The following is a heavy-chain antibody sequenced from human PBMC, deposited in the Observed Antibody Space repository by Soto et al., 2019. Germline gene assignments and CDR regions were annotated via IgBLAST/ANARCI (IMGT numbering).Heavy chain of an antibody. D-gene: IGHD1-26*01. Sequence: QVQLVQSGAEVTKPGSSVKVSCKASGGTFSSYTTSWVRQAPGQGLEWMGRIIPILGIANYAQKFPGRVTITADKSTSTAYMELSSLRSEDTDVYYCARPTSGIYYYFDYWGQGTLVTVSS. J-gene: IGHJ4*02. V-gene: IGHV1-69*02. CDR3: ARPTSGIYYYFDY. CDR2: IIPILGIA. CDR1: GGTFSSYT.